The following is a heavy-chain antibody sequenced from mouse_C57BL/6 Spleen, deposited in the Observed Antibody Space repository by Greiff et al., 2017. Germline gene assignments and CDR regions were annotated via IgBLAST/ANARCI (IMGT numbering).Heavy chain of an antibody. D-gene: IGHD2-1*01. Sequence: QVQLQQPGAELVKPGASVKLSCKASGYTFTSYWMHWVKQRPGQGLEWIGMIHPNSGSTNYNEKFKSKATLTVDKSSSTAYMQLSSLTSEDSAVYYCARNGNYPRGYAMDYWGQGTSVTVAS. CDR1: GYTFTSYW. CDR3: ARNGNYPRGYAMDY. J-gene: IGHJ4*01. CDR2: IHPNSGST. V-gene: IGHV1-64*01.